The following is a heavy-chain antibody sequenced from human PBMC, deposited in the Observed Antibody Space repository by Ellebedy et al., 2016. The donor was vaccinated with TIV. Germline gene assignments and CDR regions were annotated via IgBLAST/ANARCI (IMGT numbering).Heavy chain of an antibody. CDR3: ARDREYSGYDTLDY. Sequence: GGSLRLSXAASGFTFSSYGMHWVRQAPGKGLEWVAVISYDGSNKYYADSVKGRFTISRDNSKNSLYLQMNSLRDEDTAVYYCARDREYSGYDTLDYWGQGTLVTVSS. V-gene: IGHV3-30*03. D-gene: IGHD5-12*01. CDR2: ISYDGSNK. J-gene: IGHJ4*02. CDR1: GFTFSSYG.